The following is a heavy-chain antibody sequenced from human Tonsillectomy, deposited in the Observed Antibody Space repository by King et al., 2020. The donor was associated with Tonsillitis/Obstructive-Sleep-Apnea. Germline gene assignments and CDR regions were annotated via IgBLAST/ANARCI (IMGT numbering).Heavy chain of an antibody. V-gene: IGHV4-59*08. CDR3: ARQGYSSGWYNFDY. CDR2: IYYSGST. CDR1: GGSISSYY. J-gene: IGHJ4*02. Sequence: HVQLQESGPGLVKPSETLSLTCTVSGGSISSYYWSWIRQPPGKGLEWIGYIYYSGSTNYNPSLKSRVTISVDTSKNQFSLKLSSVTAADTAVYYCARQGYSSGWYNFDYWGQGTLVTVSS. D-gene: IGHD6-19*01.